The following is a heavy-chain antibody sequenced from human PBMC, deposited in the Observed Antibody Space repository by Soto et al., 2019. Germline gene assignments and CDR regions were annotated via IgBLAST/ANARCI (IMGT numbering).Heavy chain of an antibody. J-gene: IGHJ2*01. D-gene: IGHD6-6*01. Sequence: QVQLVQSGAEVKKPGASVKVSCKASGYTFTSYDINWVRQATGQGLEWMGWMNANSGNTGYAQKFQGRVTMTRNTSISTAYMELSSLRSEDTAVYYCARVEEQLGGCYFDLWGHGTLVTVSS. CDR2: MNANSGNT. CDR1: GYTFTSYD. V-gene: IGHV1-8*01. CDR3: ARVEEQLGGCYFDL.